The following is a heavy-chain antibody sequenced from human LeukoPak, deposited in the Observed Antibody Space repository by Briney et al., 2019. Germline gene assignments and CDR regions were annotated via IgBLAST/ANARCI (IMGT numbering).Heavy chain of an antibody. CDR2: IYYSGST. CDR3: ARDRVTILGDAFDI. V-gene: IGHV4-59*01. Sequence: SETLSLTCTVSGGSISSYYWSWIRQPPGKGLEWIGYIYYSGSTNYNPSLKSRVTISVDTSKNQFSLKLSSVTAADTAVYYCARDRVTILGDAFDIWGQGTMVTVSS. CDR1: GGSISSYY. J-gene: IGHJ3*02. D-gene: IGHD3-3*01.